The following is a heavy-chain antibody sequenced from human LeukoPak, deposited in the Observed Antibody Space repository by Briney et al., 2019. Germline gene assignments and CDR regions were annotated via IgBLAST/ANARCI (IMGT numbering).Heavy chain of an antibody. D-gene: IGHD6-13*01. CDR3: AKIGGIAAAGTVIFDY. Sequence: GGSLRLSCAASGFTFSSYGMHWVRQAPGKGLEWVAFIRYDGSNKYYADSVKGRFTISRDNSKNTLYLQMNSLRAEDTAVYYCAKIGGIAAAGTVIFDYWGQGTLVTVSS. V-gene: IGHV3-30*02. CDR2: IRYDGSNK. J-gene: IGHJ4*02. CDR1: GFTFSSYG.